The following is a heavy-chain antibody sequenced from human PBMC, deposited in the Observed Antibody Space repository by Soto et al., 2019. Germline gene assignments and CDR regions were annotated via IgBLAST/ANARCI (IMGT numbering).Heavy chain of an antibody. D-gene: IGHD3-10*01. CDR2: VYSGGST. CDR1: GFTVTTNY. Sequence: EVQLVESGGGLVQPGGSLRLSCAASGFTVTTNYMSWVRQPPGKGLEWVSVVYSGGSTYYADSLKGRFSVYRDNSKNTLYLQMNSLRAEDTAVYYCARDFSGKNDDFDIWGQGTVVTVSS. J-gene: IGHJ3*02. V-gene: IGHV3-66*01. CDR3: ARDFSGKNDDFDI.